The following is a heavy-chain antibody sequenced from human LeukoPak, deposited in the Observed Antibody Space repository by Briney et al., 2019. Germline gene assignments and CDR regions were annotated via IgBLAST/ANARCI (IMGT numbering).Heavy chain of an antibody. J-gene: IGHJ5*02. Sequence: SETLSLTCTVSGGSISSSGSYWGWIRQPPGKGLEWIGYIYYSGSTYYNPSLKSRVTISVDTSKNQFSLKLSSVTAADTAVYYCARRTNTYYYDSSVLDPWGQGTLVTVSS. CDR2: IYYSGST. V-gene: IGHV4-39*07. CDR3: ARRTNTYYYDSSVLDP. CDR1: GGSISSSGSY. D-gene: IGHD3-22*01.